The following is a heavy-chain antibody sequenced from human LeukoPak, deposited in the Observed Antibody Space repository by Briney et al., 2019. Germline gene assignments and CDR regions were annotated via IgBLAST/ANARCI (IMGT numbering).Heavy chain of an antibody. V-gene: IGHV3-15*01. Sequence: GGSLRLSCVASGFTFTNAGMSWVRQAPGKGLEWVGRIRTQTDGATTDYAAPVKGRFTISRDDSKNTVLLQMNSLRAEDTAVYYCAKDAVPRNSIWDYFDYWGQGALVTVSS. CDR2: IRTQTDGATT. CDR1: GFTFTNAG. D-gene: IGHD1-14*01. CDR3: AKDAVPRNSIWDYFDY. J-gene: IGHJ4*02.